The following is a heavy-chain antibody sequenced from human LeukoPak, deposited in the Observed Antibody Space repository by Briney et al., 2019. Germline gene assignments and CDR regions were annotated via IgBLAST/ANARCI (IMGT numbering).Heavy chain of an antibody. Sequence: GGSLRLSCAASGFTFSNYDMYWVRQATGKGLEWVSRIGTAGDTYYPGSVKGRFTISRENAKSSLYLQMNSLRAGDTAVYYCARDAGSREFDYWGQGTLVTVSS. J-gene: IGHJ4*02. D-gene: IGHD1-26*01. CDR1: GFTFSNYD. V-gene: IGHV3-13*04. CDR2: IGTAGDT. CDR3: ARDAGSREFDY.